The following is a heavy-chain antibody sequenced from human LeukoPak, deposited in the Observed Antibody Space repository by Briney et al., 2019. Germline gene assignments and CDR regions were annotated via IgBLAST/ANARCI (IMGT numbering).Heavy chain of an antibody. V-gene: IGHV5-51*01. J-gene: IGHJ4*02. CDR3: ARRKYSGTYGYFDY. D-gene: IGHD1-26*01. Sequence: GESLQISCKGSGYTFTTYWIGWVRQMPGKGLEWMGIIYPDDSNTRYSPSFQGQVTISADKSISTAYLQWSSLKASDTAMYYCARRKYSGTYGYFDYWGQGTLVTVSS. CDR2: IYPDDSNT. CDR1: GYTFTTYW.